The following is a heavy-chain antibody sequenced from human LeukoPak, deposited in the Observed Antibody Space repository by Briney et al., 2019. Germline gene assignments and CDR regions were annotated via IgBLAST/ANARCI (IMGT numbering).Heavy chain of an antibody. V-gene: IGHV1-2*02. CDR3: ARDSSSFPNYFDF. J-gene: IGHJ4*02. D-gene: IGHD3-3*02. CDR2: VNPNSGGT. Sequence: ASVKVSCKASGNMFTDYYIHWVRQAPGQGLEWMGWVNPNSGGTTYAQKFQGRILMTRHTSINTAYMELTRLRSDDTAMYYCARDSSSFPNYFDFWGQGTLVTVSS. CDR1: GNMFTDYY.